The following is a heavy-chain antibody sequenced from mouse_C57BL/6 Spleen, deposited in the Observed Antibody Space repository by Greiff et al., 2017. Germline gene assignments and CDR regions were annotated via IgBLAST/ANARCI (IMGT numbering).Heavy chain of an antibody. CDR3: ARGIYYDYDGWWYFDV. D-gene: IGHD2-4*01. V-gene: IGHV1-55*01. J-gene: IGHJ1*03. Sequence: QVQLQQPGAELVKPGASVKMSCKASGYTFTSYWITWVKQRPGQGLEWIGDIYPGSGSTNYNEKFKSKATLTVDTSSSTAYMQLSSLTSEDSAVYYCARGIYYDYDGWWYFDVWGTGTTVTVSS. CDR1: GYTFTSYW. CDR2: IYPGSGST.